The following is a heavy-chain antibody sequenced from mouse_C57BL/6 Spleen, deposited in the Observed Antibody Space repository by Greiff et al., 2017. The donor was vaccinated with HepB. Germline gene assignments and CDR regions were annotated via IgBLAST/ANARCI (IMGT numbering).Heavy chain of an antibody. J-gene: IGHJ2*01. CDR1: GYTFTSYW. V-gene: IGHV1-50*01. Sequence: QVQLQQPGAELVKPGASVKLSCKASGYTFTSYWMQWVKQRPGQGLEWIGEIDPSDSYTNYNQKFKGKATLTVDTSSSTAYMQLSSLTSEDSAVYYCARGDDYGVDYWGQGTTLTVSS. CDR3: ARGDDYGVDY. CDR2: IDPSDSYT. D-gene: IGHD2-4*01.